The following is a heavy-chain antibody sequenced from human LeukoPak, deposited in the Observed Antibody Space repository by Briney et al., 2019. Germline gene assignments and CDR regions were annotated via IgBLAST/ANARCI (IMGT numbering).Heavy chain of an antibody. CDR2: ISAYNGNT. V-gene: IGHV1-18*01. CDR3: ARDKGIAAAGTRKNWFDP. Sequence: ASVKASCKASGYTFTSYGISWVRQAPGQGLEWMGWISAYNGNTNYAQKLQGRVTMTTDTSTSTAYMELRSLRSDDTAVYYCARDKGIAAAGTRKNWFDPWGQGTLVTVSS. J-gene: IGHJ5*02. D-gene: IGHD6-13*01. CDR1: GYTFTSYG.